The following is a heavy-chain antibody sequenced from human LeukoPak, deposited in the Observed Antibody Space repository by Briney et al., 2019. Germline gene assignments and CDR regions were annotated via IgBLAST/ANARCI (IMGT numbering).Heavy chain of an antibody. CDR3: ARLACSGGSCYSYFDY. CDR1: GYTFTSYA. CDR2: INAGNGNT. V-gene: IGHV1-3*01. J-gene: IGHJ4*02. D-gene: IGHD2-15*01. Sequence: GASVKVSCKASGYTFTSYAMHWVRQAPGQRLEWMGWINAGNGNTKYSQKFQGRVTITRDTSASTAYMELSSLRSEDTAVYYCARLACSGGSCYSYFDYWGQGTLVTVSS.